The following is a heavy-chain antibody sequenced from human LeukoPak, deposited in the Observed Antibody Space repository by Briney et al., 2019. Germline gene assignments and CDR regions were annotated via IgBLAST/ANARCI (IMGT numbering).Heavy chain of an antibody. CDR2: ITGGSTI. D-gene: IGHD3-22*01. V-gene: IGHV3-11*04. J-gene: IGHJ6*02. CDR1: RFTFRDYS. CDR3: ARVSAGYDSSGYYYEHYYYYGMDV. Sequence: GGSLRLSCAASRFTFRDYSMTWIRQAPGKGLEWVSYITGGSTIRYADSVKGRFAISRDNARNSLYLQMNSLRAEDTAVYYCARVSAGYDSSGYYYEHYYYYGMDVWGQGTTVTVSS.